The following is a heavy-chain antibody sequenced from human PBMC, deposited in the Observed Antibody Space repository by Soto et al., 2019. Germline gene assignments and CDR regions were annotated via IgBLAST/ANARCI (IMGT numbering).Heavy chain of an antibody. V-gene: IGHV3-33*01. CDR3: VRDHCGGDCYSNPYFDY. CDR1: GFTFSTYG. Sequence: QVQLVESGGGVVQPGRSLRLSCAASGFTFSTYGIHWVRQAPGKGLEWLAVIWYDGSKKYYADSVQGRFTISRDNSKNTGYLQMNGLRAEDTAVYYCVRDHCGGDCYSNPYFDYWGQGTLVTVSS. CDR2: IWYDGSKK. J-gene: IGHJ4*02. D-gene: IGHD2-21*02.